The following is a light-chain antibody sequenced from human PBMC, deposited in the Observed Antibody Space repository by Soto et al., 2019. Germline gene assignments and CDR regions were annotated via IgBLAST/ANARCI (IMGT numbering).Light chain of an antibody. CDR2: DVS. V-gene: IGLV2-14*01. Sequence: QSVLTQPASVSGSPGQSITISCTGTSSDVGGYNYVSWYQQHPGKAPKLMIYDVSNRPSGVSNRFSGSKSGNTASLTISGLQAEEEADYYCSSYTSSSTLAVFGTGTKVTVL. J-gene: IGLJ1*01. CDR1: SSDVGGYNY. CDR3: SSYTSSSTLAV.